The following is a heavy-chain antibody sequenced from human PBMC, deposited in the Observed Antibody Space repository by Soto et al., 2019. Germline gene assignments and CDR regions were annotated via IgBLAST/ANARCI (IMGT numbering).Heavy chain of an antibody. D-gene: IGHD2-21*01. CDR3: ATSLLASPGPRHRFDR. J-gene: IGHJ5*02. Sequence: QVQLVQSGAEVKKPGASVKVSCKASGYTFTSYGISWVRQAPGQGLEWMGWISAYNGNTNYAQKLQGRVTMTTDTSTSSAYRELRSRRSDDTAVYDSATSLLASPGPRHRFDRWGQGSLVCVSS. CDR1: GYTFTSYG. V-gene: IGHV1-18*01. CDR2: ISAYNGNT.